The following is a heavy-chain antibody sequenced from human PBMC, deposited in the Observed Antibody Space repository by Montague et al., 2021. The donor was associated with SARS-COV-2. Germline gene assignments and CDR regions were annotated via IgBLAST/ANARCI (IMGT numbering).Heavy chain of an antibody. J-gene: IGHJ5*01. CDR3: ARQDAWAYCGDECYRGWFDS. CDR2: IFYNGST. D-gene: IGHD2-21*01. CDR1: FGSISTYY. Sequence: SETLSLTCTVSFGSISTYYWSWIRQPPGKGLEWIGFIFYNGSTKYNPSLKRRVSISLDTSKNQFSLKLSSVTAPDTAVYYCARQDAWAYCGDECYRGWFDSWGQGTLVTVSS. V-gene: IGHV4-59*01.